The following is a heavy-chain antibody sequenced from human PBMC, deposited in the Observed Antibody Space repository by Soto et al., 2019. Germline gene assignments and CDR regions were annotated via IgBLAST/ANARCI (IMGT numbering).Heavy chain of an antibody. V-gene: IGHV3-7*01. CDR3: ARDTAFDYLN. J-gene: IGHJ4*02. CDR1: GFNVMSYW. Sequence: QSGGSLRLSCAVSGFNVMSYWMSWVRQAPGKGLEWVAGIKEDGSEIYYLHSVRGRFSISRDSAGNALHLTMNYLSAEDTGVYFSARDTAFDYLNWGQGTLATVSS. CDR2: IKEDGSEI. D-gene: IGHD5-12*01.